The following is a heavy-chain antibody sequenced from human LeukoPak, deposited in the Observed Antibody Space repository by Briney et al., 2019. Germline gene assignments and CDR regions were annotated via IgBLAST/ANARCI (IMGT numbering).Heavy chain of an antibody. CDR2: IIPIFGTA. V-gene: IGHV1-69*05. CDR1: GGTFSSYA. D-gene: IGHD6-13*01. Sequence: SAKVSCKASGGTFSSYAISWVRQAPGQGLEWMGGIIPIFGTANYAQKFQGRVTITTDESTSTAYMELSSLRSEDTAVYYCARDHGSSWLRYYMDVWGKGTTVTVSS. CDR3: ARDHGSSWLRYYMDV. J-gene: IGHJ6*03.